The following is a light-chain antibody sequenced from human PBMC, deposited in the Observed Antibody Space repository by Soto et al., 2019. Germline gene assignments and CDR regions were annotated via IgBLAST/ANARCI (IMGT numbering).Light chain of an antibody. CDR1: QSVLYSSNNENY. Sequence: DIVMTQSPDSLAVSLGERATINRKSSQSVLYSSNNENYLTWYQQKPGQPPKLLISWASTRESGVPDRFSGSGSGTDFTLTISSLQAEDVAVYYCQQYYSTPYTFGQGTKVEIK. CDR2: WAS. V-gene: IGKV4-1*01. J-gene: IGKJ2*01. CDR3: QQYYSTPYT.